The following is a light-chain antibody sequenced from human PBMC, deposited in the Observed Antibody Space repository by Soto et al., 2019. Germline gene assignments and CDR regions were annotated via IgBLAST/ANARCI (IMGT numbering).Light chain of an antibody. CDR1: QSISSY. J-gene: IGKJ1*01. CDR3: QWSYNALWT. V-gene: IGKV1-39*01. Sequence: DIQMTQSPSSLSASIGDRVTITCRASQSISSYLNWYQHKPGNAPKLLIYAASSLQSGVPSRFSGSGSETDFTLTISRLRPEDFATYYCQWSYNALWTFGPGTKVEIK. CDR2: AAS.